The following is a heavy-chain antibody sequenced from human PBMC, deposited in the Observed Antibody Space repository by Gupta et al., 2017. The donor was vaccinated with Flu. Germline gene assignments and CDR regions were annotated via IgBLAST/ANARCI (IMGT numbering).Heavy chain of an antibody. J-gene: IGHJ4*02. CDR2: INPNSGGT. CDR1: GYTFTGYY. CDR3: ATVYDSSGYYYPRTFDY. Sequence: QVQLVQSGAEVKKPGASVKVSCKASGYTFTGYYMHWVRQAPGQGLEWMGWINPNSGGTNYEQKLQGRVTMTRETSISTAYMELSRLRSEETAVYYCATVYDSSGYYYPRTFDYLGQGTLVTVSS. D-gene: IGHD3-22*01. V-gene: IGHV1-2*02.